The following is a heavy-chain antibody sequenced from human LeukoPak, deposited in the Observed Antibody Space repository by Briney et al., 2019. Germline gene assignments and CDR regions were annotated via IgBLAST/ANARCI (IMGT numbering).Heavy chain of an antibody. J-gene: IGHJ2*01. D-gene: IGHD2-2*01. CDR3: ARVPQPNRLLSARWYFDL. CDR2: VYDSGST. V-gene: IGHV4-38-2*02. Sequence: SETLSLTCSVSGYSISSGFYWGWIRQPPGQGLEWIGSVYDSGSTFYNPSLKSRVTISLDTSKNQISLKLNSVTAADTALYFCARVPQPNRLLSARWYFDLWGRGTLVTVSS. CDR1: GYSISSGFY.